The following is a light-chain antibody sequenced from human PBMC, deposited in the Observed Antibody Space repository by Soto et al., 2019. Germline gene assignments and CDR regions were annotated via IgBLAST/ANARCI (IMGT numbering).Light chain of an antibody. J-gene: IGKJ1*01. CDR2: YMS. CDR3: HQRQSWPRT. Sequence: EIVLTQSPGTLSFSPGETATLSCRASQYVGSRLAWYQHKPGQAPRLLIYYMSKRATGIPARFSGSGSGTDFTLTISSLAPDDFAIYYCHQRQSWPRTFGQGTKVDI. V-gene: IGKV3-11*01. CDR1: QYVGSR.